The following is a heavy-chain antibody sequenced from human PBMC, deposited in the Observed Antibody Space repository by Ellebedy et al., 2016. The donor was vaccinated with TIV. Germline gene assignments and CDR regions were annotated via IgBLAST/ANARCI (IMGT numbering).Heavy chain of an antibody. Sequence: SETLSLTXTVSGGSISSSSYYWGWIRQPPGKGLEWIGSIYYSGSTYYNPSLKSRVTISVDTSKNQFSLKLSSVTAADTAVYYCAREISTEVAYNLFEYWGQGTLVTVSS. CDR2: IYYSGST. V-gene: IGHV4-39*07. CDR1: GGSISSSSYY. J-gene: IGHJ4*02. CDR3: AREISTEVAYNLFEY. D-gene: IGHD6-19*01.